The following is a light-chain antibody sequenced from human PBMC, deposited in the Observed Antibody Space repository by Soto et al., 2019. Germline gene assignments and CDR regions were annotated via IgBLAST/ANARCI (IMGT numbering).Light chain of an antibody. V-gene: IGKV3-20*01. CDR3: QQYGSSYT. CDR2: GAS. Sequence: EIVLTQSPGTLTLSPGERATLSCRASQTVSSSYLAWYQQKPGQAPRLLIYGASSRVTGIPDRFSGSGSGTDFTLTISRLEPEDFAVYYCQQYGSSYTFGQGTKLEIE. CDR1: QTVSSSY. J-gene: IGKJ2*01.